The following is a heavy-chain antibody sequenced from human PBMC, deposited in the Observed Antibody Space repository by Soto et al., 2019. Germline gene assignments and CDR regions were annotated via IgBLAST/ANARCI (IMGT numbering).Heavy chain of an antibody. V-gene: IGHV3-23*01. J-gene: IGHJ6*02. CDR2: ISGSGGST. Sequence: LRLSCAASGFTFSSYAMSWVRQAPGKGLEWVSAISGSGGSTYYADSARGRFTISRDNSKNTLYLQMNSLRAEDTAVYYCAKAITMIVVVIHYGMDVWGQGTTVTVSS. CDR1: GFTFSSYA. CDR3: AKAITMIVVVIHYGMDV. D-gene: IGHD3-22*01.